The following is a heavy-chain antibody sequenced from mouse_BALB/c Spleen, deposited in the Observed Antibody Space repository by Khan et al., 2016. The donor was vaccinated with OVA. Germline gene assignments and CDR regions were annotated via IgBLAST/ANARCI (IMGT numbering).Heavy chain of an antibody. CDR3: ARRTTEYALDY. D-gene: IGHD2-14*01. Sequence: QIQLVQSGAELARPGASVKMSCKASGYTFTSHTMHWIKQRPGQGLEWIGYINPRSGYNQKLNDKATLTADISSSTAYMPLSSLTSEDSAVYYCARRTTEYALDYWGQGTSVTVSS. J-gene: IGHJ4*01. V-gene: IGHV1-4*01. CDR2: INPRSG. CDR1: GYTFTSHT.